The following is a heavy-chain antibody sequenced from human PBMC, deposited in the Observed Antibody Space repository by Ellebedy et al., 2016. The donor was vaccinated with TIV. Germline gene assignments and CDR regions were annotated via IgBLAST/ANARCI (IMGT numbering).Heavy chain of an antibody. CDR3: ARDRGYYGSGSFFDY. J-gene: IGHJ4*02. Sequence: AASVKVSCKASGYTFTSYGISWVRQAPGQGLEWMGWISAYNGNTNYAQKLQGRVTMTTDTSTSTAYMELRSLRSDDTAVYYCARDRGYYGSGSFFDYWGQGTLVTVSS. V-gene: IGHV1-18*04. D-gene: IGHD3-10*01. CDR2: ISAYNGNT. CDR1: GYTFTSYG.